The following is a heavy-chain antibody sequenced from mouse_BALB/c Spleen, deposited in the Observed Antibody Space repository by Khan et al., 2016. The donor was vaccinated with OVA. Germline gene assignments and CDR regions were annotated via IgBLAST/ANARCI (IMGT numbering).Heavy chain of an antibody. Sequence: QVQLQQSGAELARPGASVKLSCKASGYTFTDYYINWVKLRTGQGLEWIGEISPGSGDTYYNERFKGKAPLTADHSSSPAYMQLSSLTSEASAVYFCARRNYFGYTFAYWGQGTLVTVSA. V-gene: IGHV1-77*01. CDR3: ARRNYFGYTFAY. J-gene: IGHJ3*01. D-gene: IGHD1-2*01. CDR2: ISPGSGDT. CDR1: GYTFTDYY.